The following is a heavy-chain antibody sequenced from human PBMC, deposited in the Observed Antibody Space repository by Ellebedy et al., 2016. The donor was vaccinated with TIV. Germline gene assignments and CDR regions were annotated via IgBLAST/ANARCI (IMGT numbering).Heavy chain of an antibody. J-gene: IGHJ4*02. V-gene: IGHV3-23*01. D-gene: IGHD3-3*02. CDR2: ISGSGGDT. CDR1: GFSFIAYT. CDR3: ATEGILQRNFDY. Sequence: GGSLRLXCAASGFSFIAYTMAWVRQAPGKGLDWISAISGSGGDTYYADSVKGRFTISRDNSKNALYLQMNSLRAEDTALYYCATEGILQRNFDYWGRGTLVTVSS.